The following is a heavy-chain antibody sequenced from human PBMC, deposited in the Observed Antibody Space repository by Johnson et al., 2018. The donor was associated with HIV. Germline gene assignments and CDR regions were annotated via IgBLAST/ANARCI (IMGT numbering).Heavy chain of an antibody. Sequence: QVQLVESGGGVVQPGTSLTLSCAASGFPFRDSAMHWVRQAPGRGLEWVTVISYDGTNKYYADSVKGRFTISRDNSKNTLYLQMNSLRAEDTAVYYCAREGASAVRYSSSWYGHDAFDSWGQGTMVTVSS. D-gene: IGHD6-13*01. J-gene: IGHJ3*02. V-gene: IGHV3-30*03. CDR2: ISYDGTNK. CDR1: GFPFRDSA. CDR3: AREGASAVRYSSSWYGHDAFDS.